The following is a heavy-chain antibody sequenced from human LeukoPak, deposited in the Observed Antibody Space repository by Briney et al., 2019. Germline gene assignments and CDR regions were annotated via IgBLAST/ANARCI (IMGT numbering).Heavy chain of an antibody. J-gene: IGHJ6*02. CDR2: ISSGSTTI. D-gene: IGHD4-17*01. V-gene: IGHV3-48*01. Sequence: GGSLRLSCAASGFIFSNFGMNWVRQAPGKGLEWVSYISSGSTTIYYADSVKGRLTISRDNAKNTLYLQMNSLRAEDTAVYYCAKDPALGNGDYYYYGMDVWGQGTTVTVSS. CDR3: AKDPALGNGDYYYYGMDV. CDR1: GFIFSNFG.